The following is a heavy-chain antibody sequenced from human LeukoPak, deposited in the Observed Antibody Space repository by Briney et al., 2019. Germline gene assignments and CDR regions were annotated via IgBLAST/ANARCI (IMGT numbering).Heavy chain of an antibody. CDR3: ARGGGPTSNYYGSGSSTLYYYYGMGV. CDR2: ISAYNGNT. CDR1: GYTFTSYG. V-gene: IGHV1-18*01. J-gene: IGHJ6*02. Sequence: EASVKVSCKASGYTFTSYGISWVRQAPGQGLEWMGWISAYNGNTNYAQKLQGRVTMTTDTSTSTAYMELRSLRSDDTAVYYCARGGGPTSNYYGSGSSTLYYYYGMGVWGQGTTVTVSS. D-gene: IGHD3-10*01.